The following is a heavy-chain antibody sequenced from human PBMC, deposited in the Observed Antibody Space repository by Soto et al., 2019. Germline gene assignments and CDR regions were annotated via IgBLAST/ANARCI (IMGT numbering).Heavy chain of an antibody. V-gene: IGHV1-58*01. J-gene: IGHJ3*02. CDR3: AADRYCTNGVCPDDALDI. Sequence: SVKVSCKASGFTFTSSAVQWVRQARGQRLEWIGWIIVGSGNTNYAQKFQGRVTITRDMSTSTAYMELSSLRSEDTAVYYCAADRYCTNGVCPDDALDIWGQGTMVTVS. CDR1: GFTFTSSA. CDR2: IIVGSGNT. D-gene: IGHD2-8*01.